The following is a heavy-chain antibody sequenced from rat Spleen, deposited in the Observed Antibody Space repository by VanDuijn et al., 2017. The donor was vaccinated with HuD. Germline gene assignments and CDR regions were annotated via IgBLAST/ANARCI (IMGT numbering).Heavy chain of an antibody. CDR1: GFTFSDYA. CDR3: AREAGIPFHYFDY. Sequence: EVQLVESGGGLVQPGRSLKLSCAASGFTFSDYAMNWIRQAPTKGLEWVASISPTGGSTHYRDSVKGRFTIDRDNAESTLYLQMNSLRSEDTATYYCAREAGIPFHYFDYWGRGVMVTVSS. J-gene: IGHJ2*01. D-gene: IGHD1-4*01. V-gene: IGHV5-19*01. CDR2: ISPTGGST.